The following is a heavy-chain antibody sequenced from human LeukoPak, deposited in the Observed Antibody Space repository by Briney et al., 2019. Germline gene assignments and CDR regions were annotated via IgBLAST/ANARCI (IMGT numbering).Heavy chain of an antibody. CDR1: GFTFSNYG. CDR2: IFYDGSNK. CDR3: ARDQALYFSYGDY. J-gene: IGHJ4*02. D-gene: IGHD2/OR15-2a*01. V-gene: IGHV3-33*01. Sequence: GGSLRLSCAASGFTFSNYGMHWVRQAPGKGLEWLAAIFYDGSNKYYADTVRGRFTISRDNSKNTLYLQVNSLTAEDTAVYYCARDQALYFSYGDYWGQGTLVTVSS.